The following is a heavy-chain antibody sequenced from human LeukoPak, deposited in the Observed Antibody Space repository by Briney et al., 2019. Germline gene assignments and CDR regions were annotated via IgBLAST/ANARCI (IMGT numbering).Heavy chain of an antibody. Sequence: ASVKVSRKASGYIFTDYYMHWVRQAPGQGLEWMGWINPNSGGTNYAQKFQGRVTMTRDTSISTAYMELSRLRSDDTAVYSCARAARDYYTSGSPFDYWGQGTLVTVSS. CDR3: ARAARDYYTSGSPFDY. D-gene: IGHD3-10*01. CDR2: INPNSGGT. V-gene: IGHV1-2*02. CDR1: GYIFTDYY. J-gene: IGHJ4*02.